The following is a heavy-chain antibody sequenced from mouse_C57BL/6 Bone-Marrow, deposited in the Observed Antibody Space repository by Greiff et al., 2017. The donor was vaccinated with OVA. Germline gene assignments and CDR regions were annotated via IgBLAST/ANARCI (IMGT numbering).Heavy chain of an antibody. CDR2: ISYDGSN. Sequence: ESGPGLVKPSQSLSLTCSVTGYSITSCYYWNWLRQFPGNKLEWMGYISYDGSNNYNPSLKNRISITRDTSKNQFFLKLNSVTTEDTATYYCARYDGYYGGFAYWGQGTLVTVSA. V-gene: IGHV3-6*01. CDR1: GYSITSCYY. D-gene: IGHD2-3*01. CDR3: ARYDGYYGGFAY. J-gene: IGHJ3*01.